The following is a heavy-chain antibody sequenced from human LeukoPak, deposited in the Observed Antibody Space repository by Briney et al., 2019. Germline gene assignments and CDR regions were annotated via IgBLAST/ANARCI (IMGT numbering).Heavy chain of an antibody. J-gene: IGHJ3*02. D-gene: IGHD2-2*01. Sequence: ASVKVSCKASGYTFTSYAMHWVRQAPGQRLEWMGWINAGNGNTKYSQKFQGRVTITRDTSASTAYMELSSLRSEDTAVYYCARVGCSSTSCFIEAFDIWGQGTLVTVSS. CDR3: ARVGCSSTSCFIEAFDI. CDR2: INAGNGNT. V-gene: IGHV1-3*01. CDR1: GYTFTSYA.